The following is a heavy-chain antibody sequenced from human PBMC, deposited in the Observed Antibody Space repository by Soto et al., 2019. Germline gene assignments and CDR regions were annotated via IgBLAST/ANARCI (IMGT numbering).Heavy chain of an antibody. J-gene: IGHJ5*02. CDR3: VRNALGWFVP. CDR2: GKHRPKDFGT. CDR1: GFTFSDYY. V-gene: IGHV3-72*01. D-gene: IGHD7-27*01. Sequence: EIQLVESGVGSVQPGGSLRLSCVASGFTFSDYYMDWVRQAPGKGLEWVARGKHRPKDFGTEYAASVTGRFIISSDDSQKSLFLQMNSLKAEDTAIYYGVRNALGWFVPWGQGTLVTVSS.